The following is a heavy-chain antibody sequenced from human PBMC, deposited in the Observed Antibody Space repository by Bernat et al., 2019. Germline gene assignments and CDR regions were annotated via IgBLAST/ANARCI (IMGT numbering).Heavy chain of an antibody. J-gene: IGHJ5*01. CDR3: ARVVDGIRPRWVDP. Sequence: QVQLVQSGAEVKKPGSSVKVSCKASGGTFSSYTISWVRQSPGQGLEWMGRIIPILGIANYAQKFQGRVTITADKSTSTAYMELSSLRSEFTAVDYWARVVDGIRPRWVDPWGQGTLVTVSS. V-gene: IGHV1-69*02. CDR2: IIPILGIA. CDR1: GGTFSSYT. D-gene: IGHD2-15*01.